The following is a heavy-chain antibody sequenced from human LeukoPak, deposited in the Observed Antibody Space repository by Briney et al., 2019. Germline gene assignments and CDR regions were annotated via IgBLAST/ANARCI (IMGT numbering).Heavy chain of an antibody. CDR3: ASGGQQLVHAFDI. Sequence: NPSETLSLTCTVSGDSISSYYWSWIRQPPGKGLEWIGYIYYSGSTNYNPSLKSRVTISVDTSKNQFSLKLSSVTAADTAVYYCASGGQQLVHAFDIWGQGTMVTVSS. D-gene: IGHD6-13*01. J-gene: IGHJ3*02. V-gene: IGHV4-59*01. CDR1: GDSISSYY. CDR2: IYYSGST.